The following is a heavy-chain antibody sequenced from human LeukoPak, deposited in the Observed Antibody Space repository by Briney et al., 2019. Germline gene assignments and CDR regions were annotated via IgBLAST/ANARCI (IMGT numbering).Heavy chain of an antibody. J-gene: IGHJ4*02. CDR1: GGSISSSSYY. CDR2: IYYSGST. D-gene: IGHD6-19*01. Sequence: SETLSLTCTVSGGSISSSSYYWGWIRQPPGKGLEWIGSIYYSGSTYYNPSLKSRVTISVDTSKNQFSLKLSSVTAADTAVYYCARVAGLLSLDYWGQGTLVTVSS. CDR3: ARVAGLLSLDY. V-gene: IGHV4-39*07.